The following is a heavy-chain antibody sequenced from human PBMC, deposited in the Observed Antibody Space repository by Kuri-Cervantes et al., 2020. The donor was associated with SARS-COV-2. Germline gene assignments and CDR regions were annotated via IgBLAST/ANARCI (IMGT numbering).Heavy chain of an antibody. CDR1: GGSFSGYY. Sequence: SQTLSLTCAVYGGSFSGYYWSWIRQPPGKGLEWIGEINHSGSTNYNPSLKSRVTISVDTSKNQFSLKLSSVTAADTAVYYCARLGYGDYVGSWGQGTLVTVSS. D-gene: IGHD4-17*01. CDR3: ARLGYGDYVGS. CDR2: INHSGST. J-gene: IGHJ4*02. V-gene: IGHV4-34*01.